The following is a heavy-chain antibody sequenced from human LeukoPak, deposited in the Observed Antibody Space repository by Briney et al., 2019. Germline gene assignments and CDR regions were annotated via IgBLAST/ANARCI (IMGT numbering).Heavy chain of an antibody. V-gene: IGHV1-18*01. Sequence: GASVKVSCKASGYTFTSYGISWVRQAPGQGPEWMGWISAYNGSTNYAQKLQGRVTMTTDTPTSTAYMELRSLRSDDTAVYYCARDTTGYIRRIDYWGQGTLVTVSS. CDR1: GYTFTSYG. CDR3: ARDTTGYIRRIDY. J-gene: IGHJ4*02. CDR2: ISAYNGST. D-gene: IGHD3-9*01.